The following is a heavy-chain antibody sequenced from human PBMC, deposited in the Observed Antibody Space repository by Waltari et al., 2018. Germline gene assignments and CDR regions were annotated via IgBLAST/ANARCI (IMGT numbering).Heavy chain of an antibody. CDR1: GFSFSSYS. Sequence: EVQLVESGGGLVKPGGSLRLSCAASGFSFSSYSMNWVRQAPGKGLEWVSSISSTSTYTHYADSVKGRFTISRDNAKNSLYLQMKSLRGDDTAVYYCARGGWGFSLDYWGQGTLVTFSS. J-gene: IGHJ4*02. V-gene: IGHV3-21*01. CDR2: ISSTSTYT. D-gene: IGHD7-27*01. CDR3: ARGGWGFSLDY.